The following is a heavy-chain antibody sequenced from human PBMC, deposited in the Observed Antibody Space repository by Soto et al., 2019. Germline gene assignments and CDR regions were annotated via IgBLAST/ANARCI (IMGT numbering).Heavy chain of an antibody. CDR2: IYYSGST. V-gene: IGHV4-59*01. CDR3: AGRVLRFLEWLPRWHYYYMDV. D-gene: IGHD3-3*01. CDR1: GGSISSYY. Sequence: PSETLSLTCTVSGGSISSYYWSWIRQPPGKGLEWIGYIYYSGSTNYNPSLKSRVTISVDTSKNQFSLKLSSVTAADTAVYYCAGRVLRFLEWLPRWHYYYMDVWGKGTAVTVSS. J-gene: IGHJ6*03.